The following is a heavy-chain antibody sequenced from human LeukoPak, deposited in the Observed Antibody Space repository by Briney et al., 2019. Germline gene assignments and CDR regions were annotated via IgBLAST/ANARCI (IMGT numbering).Heavy chain of an antibody. CDR1: GFTFSSYG. V-gene: IGHV3-30*02. Sequence: GGSLRLSCAASGFTFSSYGMHWVRQAPGKGLEWVAFIRYDGSNKYYADSVKGRFTISRDNSKNTLYLQMNSLRAEDTAVYYCAAEGGGSEPDYYFDYWGQGTLVTVSS. CDR2: IRYDGSNK. CDR3: AAEGGGSEPDYYFDY. D-gene: IGHD3-10*01. J-gene: IGHJ4*02.